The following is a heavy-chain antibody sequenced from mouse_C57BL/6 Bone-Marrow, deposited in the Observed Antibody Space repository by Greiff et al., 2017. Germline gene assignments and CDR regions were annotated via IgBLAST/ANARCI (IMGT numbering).Heavy chain of an antibody. Sequence: QVQLQQPGAELVMPGASVKLSCKASGYTFTSYWMHWVKQRPGQGLEWIGEIDPSDSYTNYNQKFKGKSTLTVDKSSSTAYMQLSSLTSEDSAVYYCGRADHYYYGSSLFAYWGQGTLVTVSA. J-gene: IGHJ3*01. CDR3: GRADHYYYGSSLFAY. CDR2: IDPSDSYT. D-gene: IGHD1-1*01. V-gene: IGHV1-69*01. CDR1: GYTFTSYW.